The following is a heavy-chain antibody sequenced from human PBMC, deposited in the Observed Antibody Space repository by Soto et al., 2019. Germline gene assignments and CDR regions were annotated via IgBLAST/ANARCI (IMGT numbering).Heavy chain of an antibody. Sequence: GASVKVSCKASGYTFTSYAMHWVRQAPGQRLEWMGWINAGNGNTKYSQKFQGRVTITRDTSASTAYMELSSLRSEDTAVYYCARDKGIVLVPAAMPNYGMDVWGQGTTVTVSS. CDR1: GYTFTSYA. J-gene: IGHJ6*02. CDR3: ARDKGIVLVPAAMPNYGMDV. D-gene: IGHD2-2*01. V-gene: IGHV1-3*01. CDR2: INAGNGNT.